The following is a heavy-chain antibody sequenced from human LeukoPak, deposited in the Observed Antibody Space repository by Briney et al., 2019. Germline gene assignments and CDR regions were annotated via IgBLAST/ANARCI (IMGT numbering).Heavy chain of an antibody. D-gene: IGHD2-15*01. J-gene: IGHJ5*02. CDR2: ISAYNGNT. Sequence: ASVTVSCKASGYTFTSYGISWVRQAPGQGLEWMGWISAYNGNTNYAQKLQGRVTMTTDTSTSTAYMELRSLGSDDTAVYYCARDHRVHCSGGSCYSGGFDPWGQGTLVTVSS. CDR1: GYTFTSYG. V-gene: IGHV1-18*01. CDR3: ARDHRVHCSGGSCYSGGFDP.